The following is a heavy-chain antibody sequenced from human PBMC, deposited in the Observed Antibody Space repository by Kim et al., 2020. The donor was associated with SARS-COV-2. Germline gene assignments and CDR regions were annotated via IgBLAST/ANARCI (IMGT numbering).Heavy chain of an antibody. J-gene: IGHJ4*02. CDR2: ISYDGSNK. D-gene: IGHD2-8*01. CDR3: ARGIGGVYAIQDY. Sequence: GGSLRLSCAASGFTFSSYAMHWVRQAPGKGLEWVAVISYDGSNKYYADSVKGRFTISRDNSKNTLYLQMNSLRAEDTAVYYCARGIGGVYAIQDYWGQGTLVTVSS. V-gene: IGHV3-30*04. CDR1: GFTFSSYA.